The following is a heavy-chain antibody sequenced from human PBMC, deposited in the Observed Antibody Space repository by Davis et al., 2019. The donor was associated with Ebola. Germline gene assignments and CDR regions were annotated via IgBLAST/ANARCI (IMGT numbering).Heavy chain of an antibody. D-gene: IGHD3-3*01. Sequence: SVKVSCKASGYRFTTSGMHWVRQAPGQGLEWMGWISAIKGKTNYAQKYQGRVIMTTDTSKTTAYMDLRSLGYDDTAVYYCASGRSGVAADCDYWGQGTLVTVSS. CDR3: ASGRSGVAADCDY. V-gene: IGHV1-18*01. CDR2: ISAIKGKT. J-gene: IGHJ4*02. CDR1: GYRFTTSG.